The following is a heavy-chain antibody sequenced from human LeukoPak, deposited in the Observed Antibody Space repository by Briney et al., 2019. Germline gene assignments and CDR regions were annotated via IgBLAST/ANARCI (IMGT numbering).Heavy chain of an antibody. CDR1: GFTFSSYN. Sequence: GGSLRLSCAASGFTFSSYNINWVRQAPGKGLEWVSSISSSSSSSYIYYADSVKGRFTISRDNAQNSLYLQMNSLRVDDTAVYYCARGRATHDAFDIWGQGTMVTVSS. D-gene: IGHD5-12*01. J-gene: IGHJ3*02. CDR2: ISSSSSSSYI. CDR3: ARGRATHDAFDI. V-gene: IGHV3-21*01.